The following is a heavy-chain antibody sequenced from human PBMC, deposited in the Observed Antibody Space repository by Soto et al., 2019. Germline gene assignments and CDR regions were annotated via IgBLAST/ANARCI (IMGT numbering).Heavy chain of an antibody. V-gene: IGHV3-53*01. CDR1: GFTVSTYY. J-gene: IGHJ4*02. D-gene: IGHD2-2*01. CDR3: VRGPLYELGRKVDH. Sequence: EVQLVESGGGLIQPGGSLRLSCAASGFTVSTYYMSWVRQAPGKGLEWVSAIYGSGNTYYADSVKGRFTISRDNSKNTLYLQMSSLRVEDTAVYYCVRGPLYELGRKVDHWGQGTLVTVAS. CDR2: IYGSGNT.